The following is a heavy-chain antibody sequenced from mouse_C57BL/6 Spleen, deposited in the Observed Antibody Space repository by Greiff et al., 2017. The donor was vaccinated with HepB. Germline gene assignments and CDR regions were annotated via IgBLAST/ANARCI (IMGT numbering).Heavy chain of an antibody. CDR2: IYPGDGDT. V-gene: IGHV1-82*01. D-gene: IGHD1-1*01. CDR3: ARLKTSTDY. J-gene: IGHJ2*01. Sequence: VQRVESGPELVKPGASVKISCKASGYAFSSSWMNWVKQRPGKGLEWIGRIYPGDGDTNYNGKFKGKATLTADKSSSTAYMQLSSLTSEDSAVYFCARLKTSTDYWGQGTTLTVSS. CDR1: GYAFSSSW.